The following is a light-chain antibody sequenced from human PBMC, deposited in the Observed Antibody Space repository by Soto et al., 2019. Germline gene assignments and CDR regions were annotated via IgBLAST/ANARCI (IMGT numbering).Light chain of an antibody. J-gene: IGKJ4*01. CDR3: QPYDNWQLT. CDR1: QSVNGN. Sequence: EIVMTQSPAALSVSPGERVTLSRRASQSVNGNLAWYQQKPGQAPRLLVYYTSTRASGIPARFSGSGSGTDFTLTISSLQYEDFEVFYCQPYDNWQLTLGGGTKADI. V-gene: IGKV3-15*01. CDR2: YTS.